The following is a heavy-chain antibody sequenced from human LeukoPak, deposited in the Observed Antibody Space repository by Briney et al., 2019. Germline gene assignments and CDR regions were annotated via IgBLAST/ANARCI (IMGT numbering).Heavy chain of an antibody. D-gene: IGHD6-25*01. CDR1: GASFSGYY. CDR3: ARGSQSGILPFDY. J-gene: IGHJ4*02. CDR2: INHSGST. V-gene: IGHV4-34*01. Sequence: PSETLSLTCAVYGASFSGYYWSWIRQPPGKGLEWIGEINHSGSTNYNPSLKSRVTISVDTSKNQFSLNLSSVTAADTAVYYCARGSQSGILPFDYWGQGTLVTVSS.